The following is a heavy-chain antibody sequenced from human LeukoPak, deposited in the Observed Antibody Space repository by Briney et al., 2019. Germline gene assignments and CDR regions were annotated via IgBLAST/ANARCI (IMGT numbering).Heavy chain of an antibody. CDR1: GFTFRNYW. CDR3: AGKGGHNDHDSPYDF. V-gene: IGHV3-7*01. D-gene: IGHD5-12*01. Sequence: GGSLRLSCVTSGFTFRNYWMNWVRQSPGKGLEWVANIKQDGSDKHYVDSVKGRFTISRDNAKDSVFLQMNSLRVEDTAVYYCAGKGGHNDHDSPYDFWGQGTLVTVSS. J-gene: IGHJ4*02. CDR2: IKQDGSDK.